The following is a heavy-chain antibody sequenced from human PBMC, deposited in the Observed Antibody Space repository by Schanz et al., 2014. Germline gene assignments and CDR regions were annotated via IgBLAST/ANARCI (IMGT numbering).Heavy chain of an antibody. J-gene: IGHJ4*02. CDR2: IKEDGSVK. D-gene: IGHD1-26*01. V-gene: IGHV3-7*02. CDR3: ARNRGG. CDR1: GFTFSDYW. Sequence: EVQLVESGGGLVQPGGSLRLSCTASGFTFSDYWMSWVRQAPGKGPEWVANIKEDGSVKDYVDSVKGRFTISRDNAKNSLYLQMTGLRAEDTAVYCCARNRGGRGQGTLVTVSS.